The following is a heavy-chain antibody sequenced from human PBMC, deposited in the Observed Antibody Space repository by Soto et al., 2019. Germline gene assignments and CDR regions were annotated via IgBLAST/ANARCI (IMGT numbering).Heavy chain of an antibody. CDR2: INSDGSST. CDR1: GFTFSSYW. CDR3: VRTSLVVAAASRADY. D-gene: IGHD2-15*01. Sequence: EVQLVESGGGLVQPGGSLRLSCAASGFTFSSYWMHWVRQAPGKGLVWVSRINSDGSSTSYADSVKGRCTISRDNAKNTLYLQRNSLRAEDTAVYYCVRTSLVVAAASRADYWGQGTLVTVSS. J-gene: IGHJ4*02. V-gene: IGHV3-74*01.